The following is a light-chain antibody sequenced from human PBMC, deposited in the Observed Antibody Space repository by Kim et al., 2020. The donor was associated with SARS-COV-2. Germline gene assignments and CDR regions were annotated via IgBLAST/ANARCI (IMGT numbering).Light chain of an antibody. CDR2: NVA. J-gene: IGLJ3*02. CDR3: LSFTDINTWV. CDR1: SSDIGASNY. Sequence: GQSITISCTGTSSDIGASNYVSWYQPLPGKAPKLMIYNVAERPSGVSDRFSGSKSGSTASLTISGLQAEDEADYYCLSFTDINTWVFGGGTQLTVL. V-gene: IGLV2-14*03.